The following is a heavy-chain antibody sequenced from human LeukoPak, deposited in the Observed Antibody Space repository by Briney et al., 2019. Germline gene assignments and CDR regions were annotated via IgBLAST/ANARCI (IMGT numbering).Heavy chain of an antibody. CDR1: GFTFSNYW. CDR3: ARERWGSGTGGFDY. J-gene: IGHJ4*02. Sequence: PGGSLRLSCAASGFTFSNYWMNWVRQAPGKGLEWVANIKQDGSEKYYVDSVQGRFTISRDNTKNSLYLQMNSLRAEDTAVYYCARERWGSGTGGFDYWGPGTLVTVSS. CDR2: IKQDGSEK. V-gene: IGHV3-7*01. D-gene: IGHD3-10*01.